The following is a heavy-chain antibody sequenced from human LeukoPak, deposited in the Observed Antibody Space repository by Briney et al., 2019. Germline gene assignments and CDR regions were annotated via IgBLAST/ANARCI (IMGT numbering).Heavy chain of an antibody. J-gene: IGHJ3*02. V-gene: IGHV4-34*01. CDR2: INHSGST. Sequence: SETLSLTCAVYGGSFSGYYWSWIRQPPGKGLEWIGEINHSGSTNYNPSLKSRVTISVDTSKNQFSLKLSSVTAADTAVYYCARDPYYYDSSGYQNAFDIWGQGTMVTVSS. CDR3: ARDPYYYDSSGYQNAFDI. CDR1: GGSFSGYY. D-gene: IGHD3-22*01.